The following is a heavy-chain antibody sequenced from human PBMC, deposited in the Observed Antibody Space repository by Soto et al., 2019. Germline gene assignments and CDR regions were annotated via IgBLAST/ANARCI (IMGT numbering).Heavy chain of an antibody. V-gene: IGHV3-9*01. J-gene: IGHJ4*02. D-gene: IGHD5-12*01. CDR1: GFTFDDYA. CDR2: ISWSSGSI. Sequence: EVQLVESGGGLVQPGRSLRLSCAASGFTFDDYAMHWVRQAPGKGLEWVSGISWSSGSIGYADSVKGRFTISRDNDKNSLYLPMNSLRPEATALYFCAKSHIVATLSPAIFYYWGQGILVTVSS. CDR3: AKSHIVATLSPAIFYY.